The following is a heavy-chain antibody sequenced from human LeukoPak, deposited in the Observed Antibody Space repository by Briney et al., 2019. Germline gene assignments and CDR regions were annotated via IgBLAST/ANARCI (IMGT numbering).Heavy chain of an antibody. V-gene: IGHV4-59*12. D-gene: IGHD2-2*01. J-gene: IGHJ6*03. Sequence: SETLSLTCAVSGVSFSGYYLGWIRQPPGKGLEWIGYIYYSGSTYYNPSLKSRVTISVDTSKNQFSLKLSSVNAADTAVYYCASIIVVVPAAPSNAYYYYYMDVWGKGTTVTVSS. CDR2: IYYSGST. CDR3: ASIIVVVPAAPSNAYYYYYMDV. CDR1: GVSFSGYY.